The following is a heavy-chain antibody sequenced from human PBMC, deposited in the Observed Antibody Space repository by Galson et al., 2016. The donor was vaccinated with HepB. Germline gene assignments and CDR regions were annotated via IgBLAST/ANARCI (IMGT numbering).Heavy chain of an antibody. CDR1: GFTFSNYA. CDR2: ISGKGST. Sequence: SLRLSCAASGFTFSNYAMAWVRQAPGKGLEWLSLISGKGSTSYADSVKGRFTISKDNSKNTLFLEMNSVRVQDTAVYYCTKKGDSNGHLLSPFDSWGQGTLVSVSS. J-gene: IGHJ4*02. CDR3: TKKGDSNGHLLSPFDS. D-gene: IGHD2-8*01. V-gene: IGHV3-23*01.